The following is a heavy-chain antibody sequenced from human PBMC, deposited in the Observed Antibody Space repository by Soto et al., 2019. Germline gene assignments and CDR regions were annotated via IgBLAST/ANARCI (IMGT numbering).Heavy chain of an antibody. J-gene: IGHJ4*02. CDR1: GFIFSTYG. CDR3: ARAVGPFDY. D-gene: IGHD1-26*01. CDR2: IWYDGSNK. V-gene: IGHV3-33*01. Sequence: QVQLVESGGGVVQPGRSLRLSCAASGFIFSTYGMHWVRQAPGKGLEWVAVIWYDGSNKYYADSVKGRFTISRDNSKNMLYLQMSSLRAEDTAMYYCARAVGPFDYWGQGTLVTVSS.